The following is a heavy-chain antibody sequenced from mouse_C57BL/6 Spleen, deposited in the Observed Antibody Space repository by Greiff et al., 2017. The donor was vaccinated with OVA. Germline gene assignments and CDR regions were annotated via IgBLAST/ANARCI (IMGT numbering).Heavy chain of an antibody. D-gene: IGHD2-5*01. V-gene: IGHV1-42*01. CDR1: GYSFTGYY. Sequence: VQLQQSGPELVKPGASVKISCKASGYSFTGYYMNWVKQSPEKSLEWIGELNPSTGGTTYNQKFKAKATLTVDKSSSTAYMQLKSLTSEDSAVYYCAREGPYSNYAWFAYWGQGTLVTVSA. CDR3: AREGPYSNYAWFAY. J-gene: IGHJ3*01. CDR2: LNPSTGGT.